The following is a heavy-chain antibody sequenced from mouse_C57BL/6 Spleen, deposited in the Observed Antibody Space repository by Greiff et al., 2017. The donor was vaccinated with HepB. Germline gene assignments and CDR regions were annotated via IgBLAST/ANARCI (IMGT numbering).Heavy chain of an antibody. CDR3: ARGGGLTGARYLDV. Sequence: VQLQQPGTELVKPGASVKLSCKASGYTFTSYWMHWVKQRPGQGLEWIGNINPSNGGTNYNEKFKSKATLTVDKSSSTAYMQLSSLTSEDSAVYYCARGGGLTGARYLDVWGTGTTVTVSS. CDR1: GYTFTSYW. V-gene: IGHV1-53*01. CDR2: INPSNGGT. D-gene: IGHD4-1*01. J-gene: IGHJ1*03.